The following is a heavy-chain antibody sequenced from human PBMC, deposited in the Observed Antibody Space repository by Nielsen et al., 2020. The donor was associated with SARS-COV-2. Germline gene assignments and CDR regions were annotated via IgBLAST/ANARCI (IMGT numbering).Heavy chain of an antibody. CDR1: GFTFSSYA. Sequence: GGSLRLSCAASGFTFSSYAMHWVRQAPGKGLEWVAVISYDGSNKYYADSVKGRFTISRDNSKNTLYLQMNSLRAEDTAVYYCAKRGYDDILTGYYQFDYWGQGTLVTVSS. CDR3: AKRGYDDILTGYYQFDY. D-gene: IGHD3-9*01. J-gene: IGHJ4*02. V-gene: IGHV3-30-3*02. CDR2: ISYDGSNK.